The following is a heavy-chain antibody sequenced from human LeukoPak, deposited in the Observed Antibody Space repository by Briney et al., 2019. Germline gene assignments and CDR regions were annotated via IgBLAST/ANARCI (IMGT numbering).Heavy chain of an antibody. CDR3: ARANFLYCSSSTCLFDY. J-gene: IGHJ4*02. CDR2: INPNDGDT. D-gene: IGHD2-2*01. V-gene: IGHV1-2*02. Sequence: ASVKVSCKASGYTFTDYYMHWVRQAPGQGFEWMGWINPNDGDTNYAQKFQGRVTMTRDTPISTAHMEASRLRSDDTAVYYCARANFLYCSSSTCLFDYWGQGTLVTVSS. CDR1: GYTFTDYY.